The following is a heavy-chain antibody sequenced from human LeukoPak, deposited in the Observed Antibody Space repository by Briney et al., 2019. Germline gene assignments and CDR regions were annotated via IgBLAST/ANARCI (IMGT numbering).Heavy chain of an antibody. CDR3: ASAVAGPNYFDY. D-gene: IGHD6-19*01. CDR1: SYNFADYW. Sequence: GESLKISCKASSYNFADYWIGWVRQMPGKGLEWMGIIYPSDSDTRYSPSFQGQVTISADKSINTAYLQWSSLKASDTAMYYCASAVAGPNYFDYWGQGTLVTVS. CDR2: IYPSDSDT. V-gene: IGHV5-51*01. J-gene: IGHJ4*02.